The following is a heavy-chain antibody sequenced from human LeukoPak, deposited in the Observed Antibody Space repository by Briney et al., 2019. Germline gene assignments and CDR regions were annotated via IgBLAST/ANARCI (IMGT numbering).Heavy chain of an antibody. V-gene: IGHV4-34*01. CDR1: GGSFSSYY. CDR3: AGGLPPLYCSSTSCYDPFDY. J-gene: IGHJ4*02. CDR2: INHSGST. Sequence: SETLSLTCAVYGGSFSSYYWSWIRQPPGKGLEWIGEINHSGSTNYNPSLKSRVTISVDTSKNQFSLKLSSVTAADTAVYYCAGGLPPLYCSSTSCYDPFDYWGQGTLVTVSS. D-gene: IGHD2-2*01.